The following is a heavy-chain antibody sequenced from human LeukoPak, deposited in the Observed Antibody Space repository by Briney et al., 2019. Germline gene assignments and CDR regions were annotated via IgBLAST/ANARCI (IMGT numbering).Heavy chain of an antibody. V-gene: IGHV3-7*01. D-gene: IGHD3-10*01. CDR2: IKQDGSEK. CDR1: GFPFSSYW. J-gene: IGHJ3*01. CDR3: AREDYYGSGNYVAWGGPFDV. Sequence: GGSLRLSCAASGFPFSSYWMTWVRQAPGKGLEWVANIKQDGSEKYYVGSVKGRFTISRDNAKNSVYLQMNSLRAEDTAAYYCAREDYYGSGNYVAWGGPFDVWGQGTTVTVSS.